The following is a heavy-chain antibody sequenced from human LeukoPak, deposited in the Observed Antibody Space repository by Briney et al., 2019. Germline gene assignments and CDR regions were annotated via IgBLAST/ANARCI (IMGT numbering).Heavy chain of an antibody. D-gene: IGHD4-17*01. CDR3: ASISVYGDYYYYGMDV. V-gene: IGHV5-51*01. J-gene: IGHJ6*02. CDR2: IYPGDSDI. CDR1: GYSFTSYW. Sequence: HGESLKISCKGSGYSFTSYWIGWVRQMPGKSLEWMGIIYPGDSDIRYSPSFQGQDTISADKSISTAYLQWSSLKASDTAMYYCASISVYGDYYYYGMDVWGQGTTVTVSS.